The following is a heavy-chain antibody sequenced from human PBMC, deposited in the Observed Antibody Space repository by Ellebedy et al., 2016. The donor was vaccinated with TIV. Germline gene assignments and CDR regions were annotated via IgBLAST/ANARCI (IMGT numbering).Heavy chain of an antibody. Sequence: MPSETLSLTCTVSGGSISSYYWSWIRQPPGKGLEWIVDIYYSGCTNYNPSLKSRVTISVDTSKNPFSLKLSSVTAADTAVYYCARDGGSGSYYDYYYSDMDVWGQGTTVTVSS. V-gene: IGHV4-59*01. CDR2: IYYSGCT. CDR1: GGSISSYY. J-gene: IGHJ6*02. D-gene: IGHD3-10*01. CDR3: ARDGGSGSYYDYYYSDMDV.